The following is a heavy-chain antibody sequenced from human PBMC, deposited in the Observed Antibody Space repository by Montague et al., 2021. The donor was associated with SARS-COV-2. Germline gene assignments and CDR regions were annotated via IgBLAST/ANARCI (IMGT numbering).Heavy chain of an antibody. J-gene: IGHJ5*02. V-gene: IGHV4-59*01. Sequence: SETLSLTCTVSGASFSNYYWSWIRQPPGKGLEWIGYIYYTGTTNYNPSLKSRVTISVDTSKTQFSPKLTSVTAADTAVYYCAREGYCSGGTCYSSGPNWFDPWGQGTLVTVSS. CDR3: AREGYCSGGTCYSSGPNWFDP. CDR2: IYYTGTT. CDR1: GASFSNYY. D-gene: IGHD2-15*01.